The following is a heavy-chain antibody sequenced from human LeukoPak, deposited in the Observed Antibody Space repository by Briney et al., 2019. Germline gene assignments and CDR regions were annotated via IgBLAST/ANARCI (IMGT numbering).Heavy chain of an antibody. D-gene: IGHD3-16*02. CDR3: VYYAYVWGSYPGDS. CDR2: ISSSGDNT. CDR1: GFTFSNYA. V-gene: IGHV3-23*01. Sequence: GGSLRLSCAASGFTFSNYAMSWVRQAPGKGLEWVSGISSSGDNTKYADSVKGRFTISRDNSKNTLYLQMNSLRAEDTAVYYCVYYAYVWGSYPGDSWGQGTLVTVSS. J-gene: IGHJ4*02.